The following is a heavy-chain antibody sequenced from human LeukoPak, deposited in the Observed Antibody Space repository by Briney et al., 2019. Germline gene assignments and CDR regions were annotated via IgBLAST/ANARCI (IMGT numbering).Heavy chain of an antibody. CDR3: ARGGSSWYADY. CDR1: GGSISSSSYY. D-gene: IGHD6-13*01. Sequence: SETLTLTCTVSGGSISSSSYYWGWIRQPPGKGLEWIGSIYYSGSTYYNPSLKSRVTISVDTSKNQFSLKLSSVTAADTAVYYCARGGSSWYADYWGQGTLVTVSS. V-gene: IGHV4-39*07. J-gene: IGHJ4*02. CDR2: IYYSGST.